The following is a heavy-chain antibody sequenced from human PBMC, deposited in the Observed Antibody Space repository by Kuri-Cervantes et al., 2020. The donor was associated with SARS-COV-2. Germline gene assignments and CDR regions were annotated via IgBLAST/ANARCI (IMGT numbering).Heavy chain of an antibody. CDR3: ARDSLDTAMVTTPGY. Sequence: GGSLRLSCAASGFTFSSYGMHWVRQAPGKGLEWVAVIWYDGSNKYYADSVKGRFTISRDNSKNTLYLQMNSLRAEDTAVYYCARDSLDTAMVTTPGYWGQGTLVTVSS. CDR1: GFTFSSYG. J-gene: IGHJ4*02. V-gene: IGHV3-33*01. D-gene: IGHD5-18*01. CDR2: IWYDGSNK.